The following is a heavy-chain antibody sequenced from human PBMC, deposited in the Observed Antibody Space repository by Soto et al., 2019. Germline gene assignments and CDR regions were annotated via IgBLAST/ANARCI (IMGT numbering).Heavy chain of an antibody. CDR2: IGGTGNPT. J-gene: IGHJ4*02. D-gene: IGHD2-2*01. CDR1: GFTFRVYA. V-gene: IGHV3-23*01. Sequence: VHLSESGGALVQPGGSLRLSCAASGFTFRVYAMSWFRQAPGGGLEWVSAIGGTGNPTYYADSVKGRVTIARDNSRDTLYLQMTSLGVEDTAVYYCARIRQLLFVSWGQGTLVSVSS. CDR3: ARIRQLLFVS.